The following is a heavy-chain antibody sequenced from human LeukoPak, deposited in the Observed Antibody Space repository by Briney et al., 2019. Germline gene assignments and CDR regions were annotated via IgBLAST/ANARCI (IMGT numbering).Heavy chain of an antibody. CDR3: TRDRGIAVAGDYYYYGMDV. CDR2: IRCKAYGGTT. CDR1: GFTFCDYA. J-gene: IGHJ6*02. V-gene: IGHV3-49*04. Sequence: GGSLRLSCTASGFTFCDYAMSWVRQAPGKGLEWVGFIRCKAYGGTTEYAASVKGRFTISRDDSTSIAYLQMNSLKTEDTAVYYCTRDRGIAVAGDYYYYGMDVWGQGTTVTVSS. D-gene: IGHD6-19*01.